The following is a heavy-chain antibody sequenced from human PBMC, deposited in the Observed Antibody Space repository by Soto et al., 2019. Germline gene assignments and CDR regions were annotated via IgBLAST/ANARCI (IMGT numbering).Heavy chain of an antibody. J-gene: IGHJ3*02. D-gene: IGHD3-3*01. CDR3: ARPSSRITIFGVAHDAFDI. Sequence: VASAKVSCKASGYTFTGYYMHWVRQAPGQGLEWMGWINPNSGGTNYAQKFQGRVTMTRDTSISTAYMELSRLRSDDTAVYFCARPSSRITIFGVAHDAFDIWGQGTMVTVSS. CDR1: GYTFTGYY. CDR2: INPNSGGT. V-gene: IGHV1-2*02.